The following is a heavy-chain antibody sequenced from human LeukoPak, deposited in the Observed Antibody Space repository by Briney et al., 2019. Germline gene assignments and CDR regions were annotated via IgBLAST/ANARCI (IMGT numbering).Heavy chain of an antibody. Sequence: PSETLSLTCAVYGWSFNDYYWSWIRQPPGKGLEWIGEINARGDTNYNPSLKSRVTISVDTSKKQFSLRFTSTIAADTAVYYCVRGQVPAARGYNWFDPWGQGTLVTVSS. V-gene: IGHV4-34*01. D-gene: IGHD2-2*01. CDR3: VRGQVPAARGYNWFDP. CDR2: INARGDT. CDR1: GWSFNDYY. J-gene: IGHJ5*02.